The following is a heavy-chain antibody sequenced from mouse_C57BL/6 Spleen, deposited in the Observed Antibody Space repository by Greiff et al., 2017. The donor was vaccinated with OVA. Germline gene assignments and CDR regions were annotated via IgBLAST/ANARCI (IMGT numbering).Heavy chain of an antibody. V-gene: IGHV6-3*01. CDR1: GFTFSNYW. J-gene: IGHJ2*01. CDR3: TRGANWVFDY. CDR2: IRLKSDNYAT. Sequence: EVQLVESGGGLVQPGGSMKLSCVASGFTFSNYWMNWVRQSPEKGLEWVAQIRLKSDNYATHYAESVKGRFTISRDDSKSSVYLQMNNLRAEDTGIYYCTRGANWVFDYWGQGTTLTVSS. D-gene: IGHD4-1*01.